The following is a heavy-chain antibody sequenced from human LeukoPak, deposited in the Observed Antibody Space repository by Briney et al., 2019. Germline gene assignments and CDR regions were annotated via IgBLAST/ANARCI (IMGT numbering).Heavy chain of an antibody. V-gene: IGHV3-21*04. D-gene: IGHD6-19*01. Sequence: GGSLRLSCAVSGFSFSTYSMNWVRQAPGKGLEWVSSIGLSSANIYYADSVKGRFTISRDNSKNTLYLQMNSLRAEDTAVYYCAKGIYSSGWSYFDYWGHGTLVTVSS. J-gene: IGHJ4*01. CDR1: GFSFSTYS. CDR2: IGLSSANI. CDR3: AKGIYSSGWSYFDY.